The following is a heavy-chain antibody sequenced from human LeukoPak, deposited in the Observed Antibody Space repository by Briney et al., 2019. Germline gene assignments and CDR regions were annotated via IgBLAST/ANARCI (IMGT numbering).Heavy chain of an antibody. CDR3: ARGFPIAARQS. V-gene: IGHV1-8*01. D-gene: IGHD6-6*01. J-gene: IGHJ4*02. Sequence: ASVKVSCKASGYTFTSYDISWVRQATGHELEWMGWMNPNSGNTGYAQKFQGRVTMTRNTSISTAYMELSSLRSEDTAVYYCARGFPIAARQSWGQGTLVTVSS. CDR1: GYTFTSYD. CDR2: MNPNSGNT.